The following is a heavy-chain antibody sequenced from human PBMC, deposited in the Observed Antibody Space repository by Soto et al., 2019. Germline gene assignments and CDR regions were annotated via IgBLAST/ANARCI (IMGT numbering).Heavy chain of an antibody. CDR3: ARGVAARLGVYFDY. V-gene: IGHV1-18*01. J-gene: IGHJ4*02. Sequence: VSVKVCCKASGDTFTSYGISWVRQAPGQGLEWMGWISAYNGNTNYAQKLQGRVTMTTDTSTSTAYMELRSLRSDDTAVYYCARGVAARLGVYFDYWGQGTLVTVSS. CDR1: GDTFTSYG. D-gene: IGHD6-6*01. CDR2: ISAYNGNT.